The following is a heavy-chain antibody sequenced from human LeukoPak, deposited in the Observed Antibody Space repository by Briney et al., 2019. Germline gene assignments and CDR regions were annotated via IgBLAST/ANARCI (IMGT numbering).Heavy chain of an antibody. D-gene: IGHD3-10*01. CDR2: IYYSGST. Sequence: SETLSLTCTVSGGSISSGDYYWSWIRQPPGKGLEWIGYIYYSGSTYYNPSLKSRVSISVDTSKNQFSLKLSSVTAADTAVYYCARGHYGSGSYYSRGGYFDYWGQGTLVTVSS. J-gene: IGHJ4*02. V-gene: IGHV4-30-4*08. CDR1: GGSISSGDYY. CDR3: ARGHYGSGSYYSRGGYFDY.